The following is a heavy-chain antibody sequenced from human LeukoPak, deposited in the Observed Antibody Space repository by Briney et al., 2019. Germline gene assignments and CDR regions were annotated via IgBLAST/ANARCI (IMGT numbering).Heavy chain of an antibody. Sequence: GESLKISCRGSGYSFSTYWIGWVRQLPGKGLEWMGIVYPGDSDTTYSPSFQGQVTISADKSISTTYLQWSSLKASDTAMYYCARGGKPVTMVRGVPKTRLDYWGQGTLVTVSS. J-gene: IGHJ4*02. V-gene: IGHV5-51*01. D-gene: IGHD3-10*01. CDR1: GYSFSTYW. CDR3: ARGGKPVTMVRGVPKTRLDY. CDR2: VYPGDSDT.